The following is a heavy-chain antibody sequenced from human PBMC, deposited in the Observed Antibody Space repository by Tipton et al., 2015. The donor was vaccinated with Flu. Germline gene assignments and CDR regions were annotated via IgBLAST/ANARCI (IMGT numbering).Heavy chain of an antibody. Sequence: LRLSCAVYGGSSSTYYWSWIRQAPGKGLEWIGSIYHSGSTYYNPSLKSRVTISVDTSKNQFSLKLSSVTAADTAVYYCARQGIAVAGTEDYWGQGTLVTVSS. D-gene: IGHD6-19*01. CDR2: IYHSGST. V-gene: IGHV4-34*01. CDR3: ARQGIAVAGTEDY. J-gene: IGHJ4*02. CDR1: GGSSSTYY.